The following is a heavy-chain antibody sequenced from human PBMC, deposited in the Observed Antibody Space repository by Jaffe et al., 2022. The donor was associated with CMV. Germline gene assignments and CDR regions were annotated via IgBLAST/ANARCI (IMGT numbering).Heavy chain of an antibody. CDR2: INGDGSRS. CDR1: GFTFSSFW. Sequence: EVQLVESGGGLVQPGGSLRLSCAASGFTFSSFWMHWVRQAPGKGLVWVSRINGDGSRSTYADSVKGRFSISRDNANNTLYLQMNSLRAEDTAVYYCARGPHSGRYYVGDYWGQGSLVTVSS. V-gene: IGHV3-74*01. J-gene: IGHJ4*02. CDR3: ARGPHSGRYYVGDY. D-gene: IGHD1-26*01.